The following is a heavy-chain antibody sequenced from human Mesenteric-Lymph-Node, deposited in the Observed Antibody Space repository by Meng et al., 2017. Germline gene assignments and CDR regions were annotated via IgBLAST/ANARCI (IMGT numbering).Heavy chain of an antibody. Sequence: QLQLQESGPGLGKPSETLSLPCTASGGSISSSTYYWGWIRQPPGKGLEWIGSIYYSGRTYYNPSLKSRVTMSVDTSKNQFSLKLSSVTAADTAVYYCARLWFGERPPDYWGQGTLVTVSS. CDR3: ARLWFGERPPDY. CDR1: GGSISSSTYY. D-gene: IGHD3-10*01. CDR2: IYYSGRT. V-gene: IGHV4-39*01. J-gene: IGHJ4*02.